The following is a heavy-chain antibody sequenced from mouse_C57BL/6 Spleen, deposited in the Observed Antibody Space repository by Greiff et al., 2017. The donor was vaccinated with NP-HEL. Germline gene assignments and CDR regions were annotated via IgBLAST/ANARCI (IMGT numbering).Heavy chain of an antibody. CDR1: GYSFTGYY. Sequence: VQLQQSGPELVKPGASVKISCKASGYSFTGYYMNWVKQSPEKSLEWIGEINPSTGGTTYNQKFKAKATLTVDKSSSTAYMQLKSLTSEDSAVYYGARTTTVVGYYFDYWGQGTTLTVSS. CDR2: INPSTGGT. V-gene: IGHV1-42*01. CDR3: ARTTTVVGYYFDY. J-gene: IGHJ2*01. D-gene: IGHD1-1*01.